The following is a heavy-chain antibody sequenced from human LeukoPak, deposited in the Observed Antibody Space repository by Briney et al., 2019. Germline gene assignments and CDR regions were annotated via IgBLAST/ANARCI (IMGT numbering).Heavy chain of an antibody. CDR1: GFTFSSYS. J-gene: IGHJ6*02. D-gene: IGHD6-6*01. V-gene: IGHV3-21*01. CDR2: ISSSSSYI. CDR3: ARDQVRGQLASYYYYGTDV. Sequence: GGSLRLSCAASGFTFSSYSMNWVRQAPGKGLEWVSSISSSSSYIYYADSVKGRFTISRDNAKNSLYLQMNSLRAEDTAVYYCARDQVRGQLASYYYYGTDVWGQGTTVTVSS.